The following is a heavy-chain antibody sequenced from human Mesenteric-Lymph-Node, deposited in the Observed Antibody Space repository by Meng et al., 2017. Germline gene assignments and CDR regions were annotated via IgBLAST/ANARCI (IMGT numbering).Heavy chain of an antibody. V-gene: IGHV3-21*01. CDR2: ISSSSTYI. Sequence: GGSLRLSCAGSGFSFSSYSMNWVRQAPGKGLEWVSSISSSSTYIYYADSVKGRFTISRDNAKNSVYLQMNSLRAEDTAVYYCARDRAEDYWGQGTLVTVSS. J-gene: IGHJ4*02. CDR3: ARDRAEDY. CDR1: GFSFSSYS.